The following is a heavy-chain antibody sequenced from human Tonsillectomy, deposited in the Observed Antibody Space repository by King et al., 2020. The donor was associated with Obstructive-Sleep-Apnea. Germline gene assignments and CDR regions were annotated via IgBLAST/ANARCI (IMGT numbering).Heavy chain of an antibody. V-gene: IGHV3-11*01. J-gene: IGHJ6*02. D-gene: IGHD2/OR15-2a*01. CDR2: ISSSGSSI. CDR1: GFTFSDYY. Sequence: VQLVESAGGLVEPGGSLRLSCAASGFTFSDYYMSWIRQAPGKGLKWVSSISSSGSSIYYAGSVKGRFTISRDNAKNSLYLQMNSLRAEDTAVYYCARGVSHSNSRIYYYGMDVWGQGTTVTVSS. CDR3: ARGVSHSNSRIYYYGMDV.